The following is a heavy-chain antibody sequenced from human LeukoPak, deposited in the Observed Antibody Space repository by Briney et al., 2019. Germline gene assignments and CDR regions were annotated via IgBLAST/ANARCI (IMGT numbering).Heavy chain of an antibody. V-gene: IGHV1-2*02. J-gene: IGHJ4*02. D-gene: IGHD6-13*01. Sequence: ASVKVSCKTSGYTFTSYYIHWVRQAPGQGLEWMGWINPSSGGKEYAQKFQGRVTMTGDTSISTAYMELSRLRSDDTAVYYCARDRGSSWYVDYWGQGTLVTVSS. CDR2: INPSSGGK. CDR3: ARDRGSSWYVDY. CDR1: GYTFTSYY.